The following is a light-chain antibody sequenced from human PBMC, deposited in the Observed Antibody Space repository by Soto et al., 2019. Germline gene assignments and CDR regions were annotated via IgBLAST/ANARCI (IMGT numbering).Light chain of an antibody. V-gene: IGLV2-14*01. Sequence: QSALTQPASVSGSPGQSITVSCTGTSSDVGGYDYVSWYQHPPGKAPKLLIYEVNNRPSGVSNRFSGSMSVNTASLTISGLQADDEADYYFASFTRSSPLFVFGTETKRTVL. CDR1: SSDVGGYDY. CDR3: ASFTRSSPLFV. J-gene: IGLJ1*01. CDR2: EVN.